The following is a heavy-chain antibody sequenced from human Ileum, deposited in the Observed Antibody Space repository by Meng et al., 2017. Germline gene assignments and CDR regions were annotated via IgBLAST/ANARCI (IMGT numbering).Heavy chain of an antibody. CDR1: GFPFSGYA. V-gene: IGHV3-30*01. CDR2: ISYDGSNK. CDR3: ARRQRLMGATITQPGPFDY. Sequence: LPGAASGFPFSGYAMHWVRKAPGKGLEWVDIISYDGSNKFYADSVKGQFTISRDNSKNTLYLQMNSLRAEDTAVYYCARRQRLMGATITQPGPFDYWGQGTLVTGSS. D-gene: IGHD1-26*01. J-gene: IGHJ4*02.